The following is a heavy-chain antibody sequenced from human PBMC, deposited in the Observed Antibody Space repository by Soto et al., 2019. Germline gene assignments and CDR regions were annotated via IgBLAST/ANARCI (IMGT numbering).Heavy chain of an antibody. CDR1: GFSLNTGGVG. D-gene: IGHD2-21*02. CDR2: IYWDDDK. J-gene: IGHJ6*02. Sequence: QITLMESGPTLVNPTQTLTLTCTFSGFSLNTGGVGVGWIRQPPGKALEWLALIYWDDDKRYSPSLRSRLTITTDTSKNQVVLTMTNMDPVDTATYYCTHSRCGGDCLQSYSSHYYYGMDVWGQGTTVTVSS. CDR3: THSRCGGDCLQSYSSHYYYGMDV. V-gene: IGHV2-5*02.